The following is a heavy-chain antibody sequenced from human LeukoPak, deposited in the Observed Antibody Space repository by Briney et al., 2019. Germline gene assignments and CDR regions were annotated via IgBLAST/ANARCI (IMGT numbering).Heavy chain of an antibody. CDR1: GYTFSNFG. J-gene: IGHJ4*02. V-gene: IGHV1-18*01. CDR2: ISGNNDNP. D-gene: IGHD2-2*01. Sequence: ASVKVSCKASGYTFSNFGISWVRQAPGQGLKWMGWISGNNDNPNYGQNFQGRFTVTSDSSTSTAYMELRNLRSDDTAVYYCARDGTSTDDYWGRGTLVTVSS. CDR3: ARDGTSTDDY.